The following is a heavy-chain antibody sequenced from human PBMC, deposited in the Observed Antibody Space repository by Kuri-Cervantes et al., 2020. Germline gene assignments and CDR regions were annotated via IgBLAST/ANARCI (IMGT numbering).Heavy chain of an antibody. CDR3: ASVARPLGY. Sequence: GESLKISCAASGFTFSNAWMSWVRQAPGKGLEWVSAISGSGGSTYYADSVKGRFTISRDNSKNTLYLQMNSLRAEDTAVYYCASVARPLGYWGQGTLVTVSS. CDR1: GFTFSNAW. CDR2: ISGSGGST. J-gene: IGHJ4*02. D-gene: IGHD6-6*01. V-gene: IGHV3-23*01.